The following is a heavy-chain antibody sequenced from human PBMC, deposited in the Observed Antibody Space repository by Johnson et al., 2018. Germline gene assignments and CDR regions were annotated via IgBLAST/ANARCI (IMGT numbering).Heavy chain of an antibody. Sequence: QLVQSGGGVVQPGRSLXLSCAASGFTFSGSAMHWVRQAPGKGLEWVAAISYDENNKYYSDSLRGRFTISRDNSKNMLFLQMNGLRAADTAVYYCAKGSGYYGGTGYIDVWGKGTTVTVSS. V-gene: IGHV3-30-3*01. CDR1: GFTFSGSA. D-gene: IGHD3-3*01. CDR2: ISYDENNK. CDR3: AKGSGYYGGTGYIDV. J-gene: IGHJ6*03.